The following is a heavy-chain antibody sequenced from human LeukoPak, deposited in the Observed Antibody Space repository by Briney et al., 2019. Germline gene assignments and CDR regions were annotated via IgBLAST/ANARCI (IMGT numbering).Heavy chain of an antibody. CDR1: GFTFSSYA. J-gene: IGHJ4*02. CDR3: AKDFEEWLVPGVSDY. V-gene: IGHV3-23*01. Sequence: PGGSLRLSCAASGFTFSSYAMSWVRQAPGKGLEWVSAISGSGGSTYYADSVKGRFTISRDNSKNTLYLQMNSLRAEDTAVYYCAKDFEEWLVPGVSDYWGQGTLVTVSS. CDR2: ISGSGGST. D-gene: IGHD6-19*01.